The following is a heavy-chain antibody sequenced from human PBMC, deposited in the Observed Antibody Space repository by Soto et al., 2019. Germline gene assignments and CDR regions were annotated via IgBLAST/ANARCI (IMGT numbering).Heavy chain of an antibody. CDR2: INPSGGST. V-gene: IGHV1-46*03. J-gene: IGHJ6*03. D-gene: IGHD2-2*01. CDR3: ARGDIVVVPAAMSPLGHYMDV. CDR1: GYTFTSYY. Sequence: ASVKVSCKASGYTFTSYYMHWVRQAPGQGLEWMGIINPSGGSTSYAQKFQGRVTMTRGTSTSTVYMELSSLRSEDTAVYYCARGDIVVVPAAMSPLGHYMDVWGKGTTVTVSS.